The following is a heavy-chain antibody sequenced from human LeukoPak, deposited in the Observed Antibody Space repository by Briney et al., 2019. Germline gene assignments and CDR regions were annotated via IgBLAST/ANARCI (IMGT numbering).Heavy chain of an antibody. V-gene: IGHV3-7*03. Sequence: GGSLRLSCAASGFTFSSYSMNWVRQAPGKGLEWVANIKQDGSEKNYVDSVKGRFIISRDNAKNSLYLQMNTLRADDTAVYYCARDGFGTGSNWGQGTLVTVSS. CDR2: IKQDGSEK. CDR3: ARDGFGTGSN. CDR1: GFTFSSYS. D-gene: IGHD3-16*01. J-gene: IGHJ4*02.